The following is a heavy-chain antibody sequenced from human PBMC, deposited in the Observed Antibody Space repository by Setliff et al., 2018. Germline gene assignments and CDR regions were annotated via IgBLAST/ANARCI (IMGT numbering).Heavy chain of an antibody. CDR3: AYSSDYDFWSGYPPALDY. J-gene: IGHJ4*02. D-gene: IGHD3-3*01. CDR2: IYTNGGT. CDR1: GASISSGNDF. V-gene: IGHV4-61*09. Sequence: SETLSLTCSVSGASISSGNDFWNWIRQPAGKGLEWIGNIYTNGGTDYSPSLRSRVTISVDTSKNQFSLKLSSVTAADTAVYYCAYSSDYDFWSGYPPALDYWGQGTLVTVSS.